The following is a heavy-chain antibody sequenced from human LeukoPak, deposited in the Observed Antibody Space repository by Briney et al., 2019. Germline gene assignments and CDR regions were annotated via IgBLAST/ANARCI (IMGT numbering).Heavy chain of an antibody. CDR3: ARAGYYYDSSGYYYNY. V-gene: IGHV1-2*06. D-gene: IGHD3-22*01. CDR2: INPNSGGT. Sequence: AASVKVSCKASGGTFSSYAISWVRQAPGQGLEWMGRINPNSGGTNYAQKFQGRVTMTRDTSISTAYMELSGLRSDDTAVYYCARAGYYYDSSGYYYNYWGQGTLVTVSS. CDR1: GGTFSSYA. J-gene: IGHJ4*02.